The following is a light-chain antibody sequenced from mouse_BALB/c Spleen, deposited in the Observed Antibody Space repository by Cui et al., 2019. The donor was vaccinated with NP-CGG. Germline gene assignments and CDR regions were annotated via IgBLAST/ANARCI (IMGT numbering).Light chain of an antibody. J-gene: IGLJ1*01. CDR3: ALWYSNHWV. Sequence: QAVVTQEAALTTPPGETVTLTCRSSTGTVTTSNYANWVQEKPDHLFTGLIGGTNNRAPGVPARFSGSLIGDKAALTMTGAQTEDEAIYFCALWYSNHWVFGGGTKLTVL. V-gene: IGLV1*01. CDR1: TGTVTTSNY. CDR2: GTN.